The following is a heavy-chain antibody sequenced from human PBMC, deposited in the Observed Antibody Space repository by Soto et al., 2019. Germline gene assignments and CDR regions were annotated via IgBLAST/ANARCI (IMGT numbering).Heavy chain of an antibody. CDR3: AALLGHCSGGTCFFRWFDP. V-gene: IGHV4-39*01. CDR1: GGSISSESYF. CDR2: ISYSGSP. Sequence: QLQLQESGPGLAKPSETLSLTCTVSGGSISSESYFWGRVRQPSGKGLEWVGTISYSGSPFFNPSLKGRATLSVDTSKNQFSLRLSAVTAADSAVYFCAALLGHCSGGTCFFRWFDPWGQGSLVTVSS. J-gene: IGHJ5*02. D-gene: IGHD2-15*01.